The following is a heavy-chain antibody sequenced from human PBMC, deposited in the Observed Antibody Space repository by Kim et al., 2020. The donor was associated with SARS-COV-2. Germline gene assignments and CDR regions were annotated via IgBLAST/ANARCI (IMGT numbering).Heavy chain of an antibody. Sequence: GGSLRLSCISSGFTFSDYYMRWVRQAPGKGLEWVSHLSYSSFFIRYAESVKDRFTISRDNAKYAVTLHMNRLRVEDTAVYYCVRGLGGWRPSNWGQGTLVTVSS. D-gene: IGHD3-16*01. V-gene: IGHV3-11*06. CDR1: GFTFSDYY. J-gene: IGHJ4*02. CDR2: LSYSSFFI. CDR3: VRGLGGWRPSN.